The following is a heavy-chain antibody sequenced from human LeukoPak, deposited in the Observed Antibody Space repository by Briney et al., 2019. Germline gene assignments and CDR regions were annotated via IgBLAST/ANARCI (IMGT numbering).Heavy chain of an antibody. CDR1: GASISSHY. Sequence: PSETLSLTCTVSGASISSHYWSWIRQPPGKGLEWIGEINHSGSTNYNPSLKSRVTISVDTSKNQFSLKLSSVTAADTAVYYCARSVVVTAITAFDIWGQGTMVTVSS. V-gene: IGHV4-34*01. J-gene: IGHJ3*02. CDR2: INHSGST. CDR3: ARSVVVTAITAFDI. D-gene: IGHD2-21*02.